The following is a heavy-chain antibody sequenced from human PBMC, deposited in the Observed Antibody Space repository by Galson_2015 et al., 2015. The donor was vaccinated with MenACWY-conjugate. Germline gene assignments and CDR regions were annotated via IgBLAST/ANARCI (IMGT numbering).Heavy chain of an antibody. CDR2: IDPSDSSA. CDR1: GYRVTRHY. CDR3: FRPGYNYFDTDV. D-gene: IGHD3-16*02. Sequence: QSGAEVKKPGESLRISCKASGYRVTRHYISWARQMPGKGLEWMGTIDPSDSSANYSPSFEGHVTLSADKSISTAFLQWSTLKASDPAMYFWFRPGYNYFDTDVGGQGTTVTVSS. J-gene: IGHJ6*02. V-gene: IGHV5-10-1*01.